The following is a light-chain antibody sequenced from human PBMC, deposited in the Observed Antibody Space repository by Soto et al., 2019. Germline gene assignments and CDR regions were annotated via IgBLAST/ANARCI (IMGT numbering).Light chain of an antibody. J-gene: IGLJ2*01. Sequence: QSVLTQPPSASGSPGQSVTISCTGTSSDVGAYDFVSWYQQHPGEGPKLIIYDVSKRSSGVPDRFSGSKSGNTASLTVSGLQADDEADYYCLSHAGSSVVIGGGTKLTVL. CDR3: LSHAGSSVV. CDR1: SSDVGAYDF. V-gene: IGLV2-8*01. CDR2: DVS.